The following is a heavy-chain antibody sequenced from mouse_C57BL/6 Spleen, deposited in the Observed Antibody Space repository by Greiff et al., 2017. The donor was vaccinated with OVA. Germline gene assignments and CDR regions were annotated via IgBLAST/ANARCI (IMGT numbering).Heavy chain of an antibody. CDR2: INPSSGYT. D-gene: IGHD1-1*02. Sequence: VQLQQSGAELAKPGASVKLSCTASGYTFTSYWMHWVKQRPGQGLEWIGYINPSSGYTKYNQKVKDKATLTADKSSSTAHMQLSSLAYEASAVYYCARSLYGYVDFWGQGTTLTVSS. J-gene: IGHJ2*01. CDR1: GYTFTSYW. V-gene: IGHV1-7*01. CDR3: ARSLYGYVDF.